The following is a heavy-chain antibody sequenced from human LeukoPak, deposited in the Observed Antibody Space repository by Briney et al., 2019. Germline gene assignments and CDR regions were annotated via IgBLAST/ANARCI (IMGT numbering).Heavy chain of an antibody. V-gene: IGHV1-18*01. J-gene: IGHJ4*02. CDR3: ARDATITMVVVVPPPFDY. CDR1: GYTFTSFG. CDR2: ISVYNGNT. Sequence: ASVKVSCKASGYTFTSFGISWVRQAPGQGLEWMGWISVYNGNTNYAQKLQGRVTMTTDTSTSTAYMELRSLRSDDTAVYYCARDATITMVVVVPPPFDYWGQGTLVTVSS. D-gene: IGHD3-22*01.